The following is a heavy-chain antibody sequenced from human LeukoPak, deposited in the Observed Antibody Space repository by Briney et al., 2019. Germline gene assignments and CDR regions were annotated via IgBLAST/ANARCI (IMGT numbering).Heavy chain of an antibody. CDR2: IYTSGST. J-gene: IGHJ3*02. CDR3: ARPRLGATPFDAFDI. V-gene: IGHV4-61*02. Sequence: SETLSLTCTVSGGSISSGSYYWSWIRQPAGKGLEWIGRIYTSGSTNYNPSLKSRVTISVDTSKNQFSLKLSSVTAADTAVYYCARPRLGATPFDAFDIWGQGTMVTVSS. D-gene: IGHD1-26*01. CDR1: GGSISSGSYY.